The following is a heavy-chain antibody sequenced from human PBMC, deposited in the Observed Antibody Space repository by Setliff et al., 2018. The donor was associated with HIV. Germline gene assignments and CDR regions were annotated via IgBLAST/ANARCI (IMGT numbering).Heavy chain of an antibody. CDR1: GFTFSNYW. J-gene: IGHJ5*02. CDR3: VRGKNWLDP. CDR2: INQDGSGQ. Sequence: PGGSLRLSCAASGFTFSNYWMTWVRQAPGKGLEWVANINQDGSGQNFVDSVTGRFTISRDNAKNSLYVQMNSLRVDDTAVYYCVRGKNWLDPWGQGTLVTVSS. V-gene: IGHV3-7*03.